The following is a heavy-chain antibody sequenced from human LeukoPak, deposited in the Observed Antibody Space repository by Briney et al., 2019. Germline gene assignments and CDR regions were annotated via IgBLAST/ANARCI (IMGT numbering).Heavy chain of an antibody. CDR2: VYYSGTT. CDR1: GGSISTYY. D-gene: IGHD4-23*01. V-gene: IGHV4-59*12. J-gene: IGHJ4*02. CDR3: ARDGGGNRNFDY. Sequence: SETLSLTCSVSGGSISTYYWTWIRQPPGKGLEWIGNVYYSGTTNYNPSLKSRLTISVDTSKNQFHLRLTSVTAADTAVYYCARDGGGNRNFDYWGQGTLVTVSS.